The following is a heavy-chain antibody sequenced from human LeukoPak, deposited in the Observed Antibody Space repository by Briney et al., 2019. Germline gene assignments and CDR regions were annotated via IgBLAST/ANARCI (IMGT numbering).Heavy chain of an antibody. CDR2: IYSGGST. CDR1: GFTVSSNF. J-gene: IGHJ4*02. CDR3: ARDRSSGYGIDS. Sequence: GGSLRLSCAASGFTVSSNFMSWVRQAPGKGLEWVSVIYSGGSTYYADSVKGRFTISRDNSKNTLYLQMNSLRAEDTAVYYCARDRSSGYGIDSWGQGTLVTVSS. D-gene: IGHD3-22*01. V-gene: IGHV3-53*01.